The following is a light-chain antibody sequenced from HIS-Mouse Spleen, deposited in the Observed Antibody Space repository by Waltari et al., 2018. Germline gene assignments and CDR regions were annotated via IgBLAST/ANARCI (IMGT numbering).Light chain of an antibody. Sequence: EIVLTQSPGTLSLSPGERATLSCRASQSVSSSYLACYPQKPGQAPRLLIYGASSRATGIPDRFSGSGSGTDFTLTISRLEPEDFAVYYCQQYGSSPLTFGGGTKVEIK. CDR1: QSVSSSY. J-gene: IGKJ4*01. V-gene: IGKV3-20*01. CDR2: GAS. CDR3: QQYGSSPLT.